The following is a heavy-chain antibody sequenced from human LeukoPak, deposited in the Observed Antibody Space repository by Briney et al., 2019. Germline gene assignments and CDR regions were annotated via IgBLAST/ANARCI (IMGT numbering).Heavy chain of an antibody. CDR1: GFAFDDYA. CDR2: ISWNSGSI. Sequence: GGSLRLSCAASGFAFDDYAMHWVRHAPGKGLEWVSGISWNSGSIGYADSVKGRFTISRDNAKNSLYLQMNSLRAEDTALYYCAKDMRYYDSSGTVDYWGQGTLVTVSS. J-gene: IGHJ4*02. D-gene: IGHD3-22*01. V-gene: IGHV3-9*01. CDR3: AKDMRYYDSSGTVDY.